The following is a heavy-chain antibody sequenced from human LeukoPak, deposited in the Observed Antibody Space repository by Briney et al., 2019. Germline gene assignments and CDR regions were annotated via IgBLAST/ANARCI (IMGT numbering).Heavy chain of an antibody. J-gene: IGHJ4*02. Sequence: ASVKVSCKASGYTFTGYYMHWVRQAPGQGLEWMGWINPNSGGTNYAQKFQGRVTMTRDTSISTAYMELSRLRSDDTAVYYCARENGGSYGYYFDYWGQGTLATVSS. CDR3: ARENGGSYGYYFDY. D-gene: IGHD1-26*01. CDR1: GYTFTGYY. V-gene: IGHV1-2*02. CDR2: INPNSGGT.